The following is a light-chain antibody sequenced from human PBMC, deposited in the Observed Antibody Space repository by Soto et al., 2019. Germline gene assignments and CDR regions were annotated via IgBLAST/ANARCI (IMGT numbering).Light chain of an antibody. Sequence: AIQLTQSPSSLSASVGDRVTITCRASQDIRGALAWYQQKPGKATKFLIFDVSTLQSGVPSRFSGSGSGTDFTLTISSLQPEDFGTYYCQQFNTYPSTFGQGTRLEIK. CDR2: DVS. V-gene: IGKV1-13*02. J-gene: IGKJ5*01. CDR3: QQFNTYPST. CDR1: QDIRGA.